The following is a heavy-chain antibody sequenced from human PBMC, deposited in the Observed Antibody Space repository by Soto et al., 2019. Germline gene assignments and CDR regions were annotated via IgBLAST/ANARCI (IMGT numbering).Heavy chain of an antibody. CDR2: ISGSGGST. CDR3: AKIPGSGGSYYNY. D-gene: IGHD1-26*01. J-gene: IGHJ4*02. CDR1: AFTFSSYA. Sequence: PGGSLRLSCAASAFTFSSYAMSWVRQAPGKGLEWVSAISGSGGSTYYADSVKGRFTISRDNSKNTLYLQMNSLRAEDTAVYYCAKIPGSGGSYYNYWGQGTLVTVSS. V-gene: IGHV3-23*01.